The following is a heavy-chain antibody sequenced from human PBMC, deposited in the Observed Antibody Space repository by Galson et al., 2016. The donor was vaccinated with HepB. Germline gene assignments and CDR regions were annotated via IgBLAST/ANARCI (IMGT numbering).Heavy chain of an antibody. CDR1: GFPFSEYY. CDR2: ISPTDGTI. CDR3: VRDKSSWNLGKFYYYGLDV. V-gene: IGHV3-11*04. D-gene: IGHD2-15*01. J-gene: IGHJ6*02. Sequence: SLRLSCAASGFPFSEYYMSWVRQAPGKGLEWISYISPTDGTISYADSVKGRFTISRDNAKSSLFLQMNSLRADDTAVYYCVRDKSSWNLGKFYYYGLDVWGHGTRVTVSS.